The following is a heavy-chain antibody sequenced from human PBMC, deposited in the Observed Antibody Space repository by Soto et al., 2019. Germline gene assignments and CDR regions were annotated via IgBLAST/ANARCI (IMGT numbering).Heavy chain of an antibody. Sequence: QVQLVQSGTEVKKPGASVKVSCKASGYTFSNYGATWVRQAPGQGLEWMGWIIGYNANTNYAQNFQGGVTMTADPSTRTAYMDLRSLRADDTVVYFCARQSGGSSWWDTWGQGTVVVFSS. V-gene: IGHV1-18*01. CDR1: GYTFSNYG. CDR2: IIGYNANT. CDR3: ARQSGGSSWWDT. J-gene: IGHJ5*02. D-gene: IGHD2-8*02.